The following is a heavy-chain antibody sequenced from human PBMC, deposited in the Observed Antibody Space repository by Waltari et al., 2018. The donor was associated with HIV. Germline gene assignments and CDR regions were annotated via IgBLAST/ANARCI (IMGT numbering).Heavy chain of an antibody. CDR3: ARREYSYGKGFDY. CDR2: IYTRGST. V-gene: IGHV4-61*02. Sequence: QVQLQESGPGLVKPSQTLSLTCTVSGGPPSSGRYYWRWFRQPAGKGLEWIGRIYTRGSTNYNPSLKSRVTISVDTSKNQFSRKLSSVTAADTAVYYCARREYSYGKGFDYWGQGTLVTVSS. D-gene: IGHD5-18*01. CDR1: GGPPSSGRYY. J-gene: IGHJ4*02.